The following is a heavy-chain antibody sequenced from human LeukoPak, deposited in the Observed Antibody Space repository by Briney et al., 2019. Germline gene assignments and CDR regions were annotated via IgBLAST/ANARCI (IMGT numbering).Heavy chain of an antibody. J-gene: IGHJ6*03. CDR2: IYTSGST. CDR1: GGSISSYY. CDR3: ARLGPGSRNYYYYIDV. D-gene: IGHD2-15*01. V-gene: IGHV4-4*09. Sequence: SETLSLTCTVSGGSISSYYWSWIRQPPGKGLEWIGYIYTSGSTNYNPSLKSRVTISVDTSKNQFSLKLSSVTAADTAVYYCARLGPGSRNYYYYIDVWGKGTTVTVSS.